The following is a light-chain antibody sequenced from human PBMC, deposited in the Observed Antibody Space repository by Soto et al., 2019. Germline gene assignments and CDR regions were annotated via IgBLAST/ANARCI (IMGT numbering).Light chain of an antibody. Sequence: DIQMTQSPSSLSASVGDRVTITCRASQGISNYLAWYQQKPGKVPKLLIYAASILQSGVPSRFSGSGSGTEFTFTVSYLLPEDFATYYCQQLYSYSSFGQGTRLETK. V-gene: IGKV1-27*01. CDR3: QQLYSYSS. CDR2: AAS. CDR1: QGISNY. J-gene: IGKJ5*01.